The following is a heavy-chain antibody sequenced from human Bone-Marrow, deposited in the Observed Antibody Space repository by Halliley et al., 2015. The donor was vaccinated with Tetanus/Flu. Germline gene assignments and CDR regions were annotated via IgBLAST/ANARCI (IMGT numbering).Heavy chain of an antibody. Sequence: KGDSINYADSVKGRFTISRDNSKNTLYLQMSSLRPEDTAVYYCVKHPGDYHGSGTYYRQWFDPWGQGTLVTVSS. D-gene: IGHD3-10*01. CDR2: KGDSI. CDR3: VKHPGDYHGSGTYYRQWFDP. V-gene: IGHV3-64D*08. J-gene: IGHJ5*02.